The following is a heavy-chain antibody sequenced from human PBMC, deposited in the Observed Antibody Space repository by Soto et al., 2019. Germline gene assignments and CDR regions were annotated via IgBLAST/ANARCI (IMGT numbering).Heavy chain of an antibody. Sequence: GGSLRLSCSASGFDFSSYSMHWLRQAPGKGLEYVSAISTNGATTYYADSVKGRFTISRDNSKNIVSLQLSSLRADDTAVYYCFKGKSGGPSWGQGTLVTVSS. D-gene: IGHD3-10*01. CDR3: FKGKSGGPS. V-gene: IGHV3-64D*08. CDR2: ISTNGATT. J-gene: IGHJ4*02. CDR1: GFDFSSYS.